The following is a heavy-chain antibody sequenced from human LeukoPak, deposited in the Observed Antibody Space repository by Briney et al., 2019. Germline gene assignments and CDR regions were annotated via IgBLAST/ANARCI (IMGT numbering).Heavy chain of an antibody. J-gene: IGHJ4*02. CDR1: GYTFTGYY. CDR3: ARDSVVVGGYFDY. D-gene: IGHD2-15*01. Sequence: ASVKVSCKASGYTFTGYYMHWVRQAPGQGLEWMGWINPNSGGTNYAQKFQGRVTMTRDTSISTAYMELSRLRSDDTAVYYCARDSVVVGGYFDYWGQGTLVTVSS. V-gene: IGHV1-2*02. CDR2: INPNSGGT.